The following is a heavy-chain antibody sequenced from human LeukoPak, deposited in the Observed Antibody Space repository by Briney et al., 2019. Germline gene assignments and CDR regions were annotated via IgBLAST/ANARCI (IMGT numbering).Heavy chain of an antibody. J-gene: IGHJ4*02. Sequence: GGSLRLSCAASGFTFSSYSMNWVRQAPGKGLEWVSSISSSSSYIYYADSVKGRFTISRDNAKNSLYLQMNSLRAEDTAVYYCARVPTRVAVGGFDYWGQGTLVTVSS. CDR2: ISSSSSYI. CDR1: GFTFSSYS. V-gene: IGHV3-21*01. D-gene: IGHD6-19*01. CDR3: ARVPTRVAVGGFDY.